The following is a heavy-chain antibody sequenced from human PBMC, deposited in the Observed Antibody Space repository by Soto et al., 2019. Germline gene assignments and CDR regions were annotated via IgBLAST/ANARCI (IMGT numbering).Heavy chain of an antibody. Sequence: EVQLVESGRGLVKPGGSLRLSCAASGFTFSSYSMNWVRQAPGKGLEWVSSISSSSSYIYYADSVKGRFTISRDNAKNSLYLQMNSLRAEDTAVYYCARPVRCSSTSCHTFDYWGQGTLVTVSS. D-gene: IGHD2-2*02. V-gene: IGHV3-21*01. CDR1: GFTFSSYS. CDR3: ARPVRCSSTSCHTFDY. CDR2: ISSSSSYI. J-gene: IGHJ4*02.